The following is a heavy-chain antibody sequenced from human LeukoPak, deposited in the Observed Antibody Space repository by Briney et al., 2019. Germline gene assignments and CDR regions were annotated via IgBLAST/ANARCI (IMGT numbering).Heavy chain of an antibody. CDR2: ISGSGGST. V-gene: IGHV3-23*01. Sequence: PGGSLRLSCAASGFTFSSYAMSWVRQAPGKGLEWVSAISGSGGSTYYADSVKGRFTISRDNSKNTLYLQMNSLRAEDTAVYYCAKYPLLRFLEWLSQPQPAPNNWFDYWGQGTLVTVSS. CDR3: AKYPLLRFLEWLSQPQPAPNNWFDY. J-gene: IGHJ4*02. CDR1: GFTFSSYA. D-gene: IGHD3-3*01.